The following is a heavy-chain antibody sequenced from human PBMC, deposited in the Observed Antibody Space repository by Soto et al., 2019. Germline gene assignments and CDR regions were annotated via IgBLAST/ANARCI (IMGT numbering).Heavy chain of an antibody. CDR2: IYHSGST. CDR1: GGSISSGGYS. Sequence: SETLSLTCAVSGGSISSGGYSWSWIRQPPGKGLEWIGYIYHSGSTYYNPSLKSRVTISVDRSKNQFSLKLSSVTAADTAVYYCAREAYYDSSGSGFDYWGQGTLVTVSS. V-gene: IGHV4-30-2*01. D-gene: IGHD3-22*01. J-gene: IGHJ4*02. CDR3: AREAYYDSSGSGFDY.